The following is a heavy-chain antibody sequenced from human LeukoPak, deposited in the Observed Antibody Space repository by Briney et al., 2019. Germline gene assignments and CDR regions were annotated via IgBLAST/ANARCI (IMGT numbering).Heavy chain of an antibody. Sequence: PGGSLRLSCAASGFTFSSYAMTWVRQAPGKGLEWVSAISGSGVNTYYADSVKGRFTISRDNSKTTLYLQMNSLRAEDTAVYYCAKDGVYGPGCSYYFDYWGQGTLVTVSS. CDR1: GFTFSSYA. D-gene: IGHD3-10*01. J-gene: IGHJ4*02. V-gene: IGHV3-23*01. CDR3: AKDGVYGPGCSYYFDY. CDR2: ISGSGVNT.